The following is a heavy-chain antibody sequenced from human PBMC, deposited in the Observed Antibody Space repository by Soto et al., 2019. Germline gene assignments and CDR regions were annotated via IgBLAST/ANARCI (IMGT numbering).Heavy chain of an antibody. V-gene: IGHV4-4*02. D-gene: IGHD6-6*01. J-gene: IGHJ4*02. Sequence: QVQLQESGPGLVKPSGTLSLTCAVSGGSISSSNWWSWVRQPPGKGLEWIGEIYHSGSTNYNPSLKSRVTLSVDKSKNQFSLKLSSVTAADTAVYYCARDDSASSSSLGYWGQGTLVTVSS. CDR1: GGSISSSNW. CDR2: IYHSGST. CDR3: ARDDSASSSSLGY.